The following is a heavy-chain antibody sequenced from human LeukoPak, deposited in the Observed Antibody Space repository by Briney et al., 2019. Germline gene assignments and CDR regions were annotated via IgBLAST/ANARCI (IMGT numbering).Heavy chain of an antibody. CDR3: ARSGYDYVWGSYRPFDY. CDR1: GGSFSGYY. CDR2: INHSGST. D-gene: IGHD3-16*02. V-gene: IGHV4-34*01. J-gene: IGHJ4*02. Sequence: SETLSLTCAVYGGSFSGYYWSWIRQLPGKGLEWIGEINHSGSTNYNPSLKSRVTISVDTSKNQFSLKLSSVTAADTAVYYCARSGYDYVWGSYRPFDYWGQGTLVTVSS.